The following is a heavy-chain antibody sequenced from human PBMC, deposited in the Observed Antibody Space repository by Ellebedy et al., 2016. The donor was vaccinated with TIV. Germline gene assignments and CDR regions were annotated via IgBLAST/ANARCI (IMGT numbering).Heavy chain of an antibody. Sequence: GGSLRLXCAASGFTFNNYWMHWVRQAPGKGLMWVSRLNSDGTSTSYADSVKGRFTISRDNAKNTLSLQMNSLRAEDTATYFCTSSGLYSLDTFDIWGQGTTVTVSA. CDR2: LNSDGTST. D-gene: IGHD5-12*01. V-gene: IGHV3-74*01. CDR3: TSSGLYSLDTFDI. CDR1: GFTFNNYW. J-gene: IGHJ3*02.